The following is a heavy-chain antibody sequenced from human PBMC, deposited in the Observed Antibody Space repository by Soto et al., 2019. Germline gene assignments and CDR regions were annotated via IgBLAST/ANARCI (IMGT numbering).Heavy chain of an antibody. CDR2: IYYSGST. J-gene: IGHJ1*01. CDR3: AREVTGAEYFQH. D-gene: IGHD5-18*01. V-gene: IGHV4-59*01. CDR1: GGSISSYY. Sequence: SETLSLTCTVSGGSISSYYWSWIRQPPGKGLEWIGYIYYSGSTNYNPSLKSRVTISVDTSKNQFSLKLSSVTAADTAVYYCAREVTGAEYFQHWGQGTLVTVSS.